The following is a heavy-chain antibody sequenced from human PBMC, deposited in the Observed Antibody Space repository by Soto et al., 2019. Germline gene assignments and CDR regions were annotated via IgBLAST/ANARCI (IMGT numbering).Heavy chain of an antibody. Sequence: QVQLVESGGGVVQPGRSLRLSCAASGFTFSSYAMHWVRQAPGNGLEWAAVIWYDGSKKNYADSVKGRFTISRDNSKNTLYLQMNSLRTEDTAVYYCAKARHGSGTYSYFDYWGQGILVTVSS. V-gene: IGHV3-30*18. J-gene: IGHJ4*02. CDR2: IWYDGSKK. CDR1: GFTFSSYA. D-gene: IGHD3-10*01. CDR3: AKARHGSGTYSYFDY.